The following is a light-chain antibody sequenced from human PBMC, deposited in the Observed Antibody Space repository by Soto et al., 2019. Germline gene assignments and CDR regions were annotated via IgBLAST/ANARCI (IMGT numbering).Light chain of an antibody. Sequence: DIQMTQSPSSLSASVGDRVTITCRASQDISNSLAWYQQKPGNVPKLPIYAASTLQSGVPSRFSGSGSGTDFTLTISSLQHEDVATYYCQKYNSAPWTFGQGTKVEIK. CDR1: QDISNS. J-gene: IGKJ1*01. CDR3: QKYNSAPWT. CDR2: AAS. V-gene: IGKV1-27*01.